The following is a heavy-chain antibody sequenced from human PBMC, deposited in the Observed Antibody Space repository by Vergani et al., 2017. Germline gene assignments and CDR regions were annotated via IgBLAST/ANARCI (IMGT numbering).Heavy chain of an antibody. V-gene: IGHV7-4-1*02. CDR1: GYTFTSYA. Sequence: QVQLVQSGAEVKKPGASVKVSCKASGYTFTSYAMNWVRQAPGQGLEWMGWINTNTGNPTYAQGFTGRFVFSLDTSVSTAYLQISSLKAEDTAVYYCARDSRTTYYDILTGSRPYYYYGMDVWGQGTTVTVSS. CDR3: ARDSRTTYYDILTGSRPYYYYGMDV. CDR2: INTNTGNP. J-gene: IGHJ6*02. D-gene: IGHD3-9*01.